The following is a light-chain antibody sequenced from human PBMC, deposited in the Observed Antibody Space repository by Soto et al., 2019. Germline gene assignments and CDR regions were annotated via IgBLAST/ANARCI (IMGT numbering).Light chain of an antibody. CDR2: EVS. Sequence: QSALTQPASVSGSPGQSITISCTGTSSDVCGYNYVSWYQQHPGKAPKLIIYEVSNRPSGISNRFSGSKSGNTASLTISGLQAEDEADYYCSSYTSSSTRVFGGGTKVTVL. CDR1: SSDVCGYNY. J-gene: IGLJ2*01. CDR3: SSYTSSSTRV. V-gene: IGLV2-14*01.